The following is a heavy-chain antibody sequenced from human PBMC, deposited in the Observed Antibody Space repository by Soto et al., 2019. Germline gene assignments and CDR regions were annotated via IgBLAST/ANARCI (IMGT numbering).Heavy chain of an antibody. D-gene: IGHD2-15*01. Sequence: SETLSLSWSVSGGSISSYYWSWIRQPPGKGLEWIGYMYYGGRTNYNPSLKSRVTISVDTSKMQVSLKLSSVTAADTAVYFCARGTPSPLIVRSSRGPWFDPWGQGTLVTVSS. CDR3: ARGTPSPLIVRSSRGPWFDP. J-gene: IGHJ5*02. V-gene: IGHV4-59*08. CDR2: MYYGGRT. CDR1: GGSISSYY.